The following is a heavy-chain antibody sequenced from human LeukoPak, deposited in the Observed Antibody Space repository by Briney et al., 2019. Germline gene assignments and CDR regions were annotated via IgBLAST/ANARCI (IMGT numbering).Heavy chain of an antibody. CDR2: IYYSGSI. V-gene: IGHV4-59*01. D-gene: IGHD3-3*01. CDR3: ARDQHRLGDFWSGNNWFDP. CDR1: GGSISSYY. Sequence: PSETLSLTCTVSGGSISSYYWSWIRQPPGKGLEWIGYIYYSGSINYNPSLKSRVTISVDTSKNQFSLKLSSVTAADTAVYYCARDQHRLGDFWSGNNWFDPWGQGTLVTVSS. J-gene: IGHJ5*02.